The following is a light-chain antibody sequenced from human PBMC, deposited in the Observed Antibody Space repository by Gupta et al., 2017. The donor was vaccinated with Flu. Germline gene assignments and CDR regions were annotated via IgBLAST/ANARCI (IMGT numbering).Light chain of an antibody. V-gene: IGLV2-14*01. CDR3: SSYTISSTLV. CDR2: EVS. J-gene: IGLJ3*02. Sequence: QSALTQPASVPGSPGQSITIACTGTSSDVGGYNYVSWYQQHPGKAPKLMIYEVSNRPSGFSNRFSGSKSGNTASLTISGLQAEDEADYYCSSYTISSTLVFGVGTKLTVL. CDR1: SSDVGGYNY.